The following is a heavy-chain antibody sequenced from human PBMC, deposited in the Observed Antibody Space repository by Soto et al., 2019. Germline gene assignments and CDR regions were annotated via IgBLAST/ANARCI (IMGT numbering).Heavy chain of an antibody. J-gene: IGHJ4*02. CDR1: GFTFSNYG. V-gene: IGHV3-30*18. CDR2: ISYDGNVA. D-gene: IGHD1-26*01. Sequence: QVQLVESEGGVVQPGRSLRLSCTASGFTFSNYGMHWVRQAPGKGLEWVTVISYDGNVAYYADSVKGRFTSSRDNSKNTLYLQMNSLRTEDTAVYYCAKEGPITKWYFDYLGQGTLVTVSS. CDR3: AKEGPITKWYFDY.